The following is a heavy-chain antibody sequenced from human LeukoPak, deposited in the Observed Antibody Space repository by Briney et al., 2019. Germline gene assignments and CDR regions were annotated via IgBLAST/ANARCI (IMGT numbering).Heavy chain of an antibody. CDR1: GFTFSSYA. Sequence: GGSLRLSCAASGFTFSSYAMSWVRQAPGKGLEWVSSISGSGGSTYYTDSVKGWFTISRDNSKNTLYLQMNSLRAGDTAVYYCTKEHDYSNYYYFDYWGQGTLVTVSS. V-gene: IGHV3-23*01. J-gene: IGHJ4*02. D-gene: IGHD4-11*01. CDR3: TKEHDYSNYYYFDY. CDR2: ISGSGGST.